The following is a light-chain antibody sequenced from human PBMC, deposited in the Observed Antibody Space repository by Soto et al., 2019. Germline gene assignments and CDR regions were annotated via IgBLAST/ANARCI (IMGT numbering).Light chain of an antibody. CDR3: SSYTSSRTLYV. CDR1: SSDVGGYHY. Sequence: QSALTQPASVSGSPGQSITISCTGTSSDVGGYHYVSWYQQHPGKAPKLMIYDVSNRPSGVSNRFSGSKSGNTASLTISGLQAEDEADYYCSSYTSSRTLYVFGTGTKVTVL. CDR2: DVS. V-gene: IGLV2-14*01. J-gene: IGLJ1*01.